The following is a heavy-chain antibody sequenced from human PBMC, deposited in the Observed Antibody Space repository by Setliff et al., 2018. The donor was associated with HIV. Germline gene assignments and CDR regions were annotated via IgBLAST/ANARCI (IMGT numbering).Heavy chain of an antibody. V-gene: IGHV4-39*07. D-gene: IGHD3-16*02. CDR2: MYYSGST. J-gene: IGHJ4*02. CDR1: GGTISSSSYY. CDR3: ARGSDYIWGNYRFPFDY. Sequence: SETLSLTCTVSGGTISSSSYYWGWVRQPPGKGLEWIGSMYYSGSTYYTPSLKSRITISLDTSKNQFSLRMSSVTAADTALYYCARGSDYIWGNYRFPFDYWGQGTLVTVSS.